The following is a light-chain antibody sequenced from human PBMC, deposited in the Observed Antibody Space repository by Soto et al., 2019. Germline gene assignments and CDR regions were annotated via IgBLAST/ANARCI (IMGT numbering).Light chain of an antibody. V-gene: IGKV4-1*01. CDR1: QSVLYSSNNKNY. CDR3: QQYESTPPT. CDR2: WSS. Sequence: IVMTQSPDSLAVSLGERATINCKSSQSVLYSSNNKNYLSWYQQRPGQPPKLLIYWSSTRESGVPDRFSDSGSRTDFTLTITSLQAEDVAVYYCQQYESTPPTFGQGTKLEIK. J-gene: IGKJ2*01.